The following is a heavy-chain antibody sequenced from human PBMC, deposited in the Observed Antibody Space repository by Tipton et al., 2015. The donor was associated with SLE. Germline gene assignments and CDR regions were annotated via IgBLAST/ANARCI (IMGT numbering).Heavy chain of an antibody. D-gene: IGHD2-21*01. CDR1: GGSISSHY. CDR3: AREGISYCGGDCHGSFDY. J-gene: IGHJ4*02. CDR2: IYNSGSG. Sequence: TLSLTCTVSGGSISSHYWSWIRQPPGKGLEWIGYIYNSGSGNYNPSLKSRVTISVDTSKNQFSLKLSSVSAADTAVYYCAREGISYCGGDCHGSFDYWGQGSLVTVSS. V-gene: IGHV4-59*11.